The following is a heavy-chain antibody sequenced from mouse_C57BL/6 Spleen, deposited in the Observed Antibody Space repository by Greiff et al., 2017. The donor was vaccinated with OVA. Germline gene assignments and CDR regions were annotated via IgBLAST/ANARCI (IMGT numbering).Heavy chain of an antibody. V-gene: IGHV1-18*01. CDR1: GYTFTDYN. Sequence: SGPELVKPGASVKIPCKASGYTFTDYNMDWVKQSHGKSLEWIGDINPNNGGTIYNQKFKGKATLTVDKSSSTAYMELRSLTSEDTAVYYCARLEDGYYVVDYWGQGTSVTVSS. D-gene: IGHD2-3*01. CDR3: ARLEDGYYVVDY. J-gene: IGHJ4*01. CDR2: INPNNGGT.